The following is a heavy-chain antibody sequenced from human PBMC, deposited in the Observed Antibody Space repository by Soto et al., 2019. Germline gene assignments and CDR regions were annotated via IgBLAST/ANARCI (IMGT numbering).Heavy chain of an antibody. J-gene: IGHJ6*02. CDR2: IIPIFGTA. CDR1: GGTFSSYA. D-gene: IGHD3-3*01. CDR3: ARDIRTTIFGPYGMDV. Sequence: SVKVSCKASGGTFSSYAISWVRQAPGQGLEWMGGIIPIFGTANYAQKFQGRVTITADESTSTAYMELSSLRSEDTAVYYCARDIRTTIFGPYGMDVWGQGTTVTVSS. V-gene: IGHV1-69*13.